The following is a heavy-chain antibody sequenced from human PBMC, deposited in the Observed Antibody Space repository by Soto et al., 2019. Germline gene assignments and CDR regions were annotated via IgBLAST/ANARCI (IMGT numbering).Heavy chain of an antibody. CDR3: ARVRIAVADYYFDY. CDR2: IIPIFGTA. J-gene: IGHJ4*02. V-gene: IGHV1-69*01. CDR1: GGTFSSYA. Sequence: VQVSCKASGGTFSSYAISWVRQAPGQGLEWMGGIIPIFGTANYAQKFQGRVTITADESTSTAYMELSSLRSEDTAVYYCARVRIAVADYYFDYWGQGTLVTVSS. D-gene: IGHD6-19*01.